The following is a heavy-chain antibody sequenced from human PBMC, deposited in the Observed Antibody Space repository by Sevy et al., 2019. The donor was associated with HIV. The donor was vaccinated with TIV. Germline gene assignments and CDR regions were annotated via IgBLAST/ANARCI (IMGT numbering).Heavy chain of an antibody. D-gene: IGHD3-9*01. Sequence: GESLKISCAASGFDFNHHWMSWVRQAPQKGLEWVANIKQDGSETYYVDSLEGRITISRDNAKNSLSLQINDLRAEDTAVYYCARLPTGLQSFNYLLSTYFDSWGQGTLVTVSS. J-gene: IGHJ4*02. V-gene: IGHV3-7*01. CDR1: GFDFNHHW. CDR2: IKQDGSET. CDR3: ARLPTGLQSFNYLLSTYFDS.